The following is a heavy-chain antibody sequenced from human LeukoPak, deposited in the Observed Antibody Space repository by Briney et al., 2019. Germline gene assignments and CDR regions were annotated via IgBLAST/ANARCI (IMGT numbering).Heavy chain of an antibody. CDR1: GVSISNYY. CDR2: IYYSGTT. CDR3: ATVHSDYSLDN. Sequence: PSETLSLTCTVSGVSISNYYWSWIRQPPGKGLEWIGYIYYSGTTNYNPSLKSRVTMSVDTSTNQFSLKLSSVTAADTAMYYCATVHSDYSLDNWGQGTLVTVSS. D-gene: IGHD3-10*01. V-gene: IGHV4-59*01. J-gene: IGHJ4*02.